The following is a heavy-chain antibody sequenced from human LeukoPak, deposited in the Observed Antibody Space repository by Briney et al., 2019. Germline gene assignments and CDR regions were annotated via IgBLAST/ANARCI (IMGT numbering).Heavy chain of an antibody. J-gene: IGHJ5*02. CDR2: INAGNGNT. CDR3: ARNLRGVIIRNNWFDP. V-gene: IGHV1-3*01. Sequence: ASVKVSCKASGYTFTSYAMHWVRQAPGQRLEWMGWINAGNGNTKYSQKFQGRVTITRNTSISTAYMELSSLRSEDTAVYYCARNLRGVIIRNNWFDPWGQGTLVTVSS. D-gene: IGHD3-10*01. CDR1: GYTFTSYA.